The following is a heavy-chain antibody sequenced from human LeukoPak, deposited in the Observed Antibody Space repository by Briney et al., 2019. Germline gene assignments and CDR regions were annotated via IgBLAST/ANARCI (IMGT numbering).Heavy chain of an antibody. J-gene: IGHJ4*02. CDR3: AEDSTASCYSPLDY. Sequence: GGSLRLSCAASGFTFSSYAMSWVRQAPGKGLEWVSAISGSGGSTYYAESVKGRFTISRDKSKNTLYLQMNSLRAEDTAVYYCAEDSTASCYSPLDYWGQGTLVTVSS. V-gene: IGHV3-23*01. CDR2: ISGSGGST. CDR1: GFTFSSYA. D-gene: IGHD2-21*02.